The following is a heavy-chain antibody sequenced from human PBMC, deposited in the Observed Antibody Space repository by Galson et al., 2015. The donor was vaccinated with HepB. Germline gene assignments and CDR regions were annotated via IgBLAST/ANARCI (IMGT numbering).Heavy chain of an antibody. CDR2: INPNSGGT. CDR1: GYTFTGYY. Sequence: QSGAEVKKPGPSVKVSCKASGYTFTGYYMHWVRQAPGQGLEWMGRINPNSGGTNYAQKFQGRVTMTRDTSISTAYMELSRLRSDDTAVYYCARESITGTPYYYYGMDVWGQGTTVTVSS. D-gene: IGHD1-20*01. J-gene: IGHJ6*02. CDR3: ARESITGTPYYYYGMDV. V-gene: IGHV1-2*06.